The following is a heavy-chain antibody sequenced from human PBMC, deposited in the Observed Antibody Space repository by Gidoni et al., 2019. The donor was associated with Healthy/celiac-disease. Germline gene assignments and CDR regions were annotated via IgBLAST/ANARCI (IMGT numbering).Heavy chain of an antibody. V-gene: IGHV6-1*01. CDR1: GASVSSNSSA. Sequence: QVQLQQSGPGLVKPSQTLSLTCAIHGASVSSNSSAWNWIRQSPSSGLEWLGRTYYRSKWYNDYAVSVKSRITINPDTSKNQFSLQLNSVTPEDTAVYYCARTAAGYYYGMDVWGQGTTVTVSS. CDR2: TYYRSKWYN. D-gene: IGHD2-15*01. J-gene: IGHJ6*02. CDR3: ARTAAGYYYGMDV.